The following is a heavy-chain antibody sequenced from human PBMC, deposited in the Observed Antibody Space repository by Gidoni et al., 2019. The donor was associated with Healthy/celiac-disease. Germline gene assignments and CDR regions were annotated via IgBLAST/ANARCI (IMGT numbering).Heavy chain of an antibody. D-gene: IGHD6-6*01. Sequence: EVPLLQSGGGLVQLGRSLSLSGTASGFTLRVYAMSWVRQAPGKGLEWVGFIRSKAYGGTTEYAASVKGRFTISRDDSKSIAYLQMNSLKTEDTAVYYCTRRSSSPYYYYYGMDVWGQGTTVTVSS. CDR2: IRSKAYGGTT. J-gene: IGHJ6*02. CDR1: GFTLRVYA. V-gene: IGHV3-49*04. CDR3: TRRSSSPYYYYYGMDV.